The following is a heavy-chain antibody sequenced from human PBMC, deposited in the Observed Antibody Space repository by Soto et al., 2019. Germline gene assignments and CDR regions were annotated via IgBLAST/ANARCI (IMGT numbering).Heavy chain of an antibody. J-gene: IGHJ6*02. CDR1: GDSVSSNSAA. CDR2: TYYRSKWNN. CDR3: ARAGYYDSSGKPHGMDV. D-gene: IGHD3-22*01. V-gene: IGHV6-1*01. Sequence: PSQTLSLTCAISGDSVSSNSAAWNWIRQSPSGGLEWLGRTYYRSKWNNDYAVSVKSRITINPDTSKSQFSLQLNSVTPEDTAVYYCARAGYYDSSGKPHGMDVWGQGTTVTVSS.